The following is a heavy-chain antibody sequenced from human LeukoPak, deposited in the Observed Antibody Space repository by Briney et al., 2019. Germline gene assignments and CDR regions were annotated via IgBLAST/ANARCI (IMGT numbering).Heavy chain of an antibody. D-gene: IGHD2-2*01. CDR2: INPNSGGT. CDR3: ARVGVPAANLPNWFDP. V-gene: IGHV1-2*02. J-gene: IGHJ5*02. CDR1: GYTFTGYY. Sequence: GASVKVSCKASGYTFTGYYMHWVRQAPGQGLEWMGWINPNSGGTNYAQKFQGRVTMTRDTSISTAYMELSRLRSDDTAVYYCARVGVPAANLPNWFDPWGQGTLVTVSS.